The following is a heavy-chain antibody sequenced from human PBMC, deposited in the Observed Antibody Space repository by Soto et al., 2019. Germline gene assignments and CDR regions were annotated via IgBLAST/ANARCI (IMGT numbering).Heavy chain of an antibody. CDR3: ARDPTVVTGYYYYGMDV. D-gene: IGHD4-17*01. J-gene: IGHJ6*02. CDR2: INAGNGNT. Sequence: QVQLVQSGAEVKKPGASVKVSCKAFGYTFTNYAMHWVRQAPGQRLEWMGWINAGNGNTKYSQKFQGRVTITRDTSASTAYMELSSLRSEDTAVYYCARDPTVVTGYYYYGMDVWGQGTTVTVSS. V-gene: IGHV1-3*01. CDR1: GYTFTNYA.